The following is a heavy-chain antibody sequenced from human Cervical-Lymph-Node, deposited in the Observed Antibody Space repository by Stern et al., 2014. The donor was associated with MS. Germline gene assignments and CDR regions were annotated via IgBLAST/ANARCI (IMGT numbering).Heavy chain of an antibody. Sequence: QVQLVQSGAEVKKPGSSVNVSCKASGGDFDTFAISWVRQAPGQGLEWMGGIVPVFGTVEYAQKFQGRVTITAEMSTSTSYMEVTNLRSEDTAVYYCAREISSLALDVWGQGTTVTVS. CDR3: AREISSLALDV. CDR1: GGDFDTFA. J-gene: IGHJ6*02. CDR2: IVPVFGTV. V-gene: IGHV1-69*06. D-gene: IGHD3-10*01.